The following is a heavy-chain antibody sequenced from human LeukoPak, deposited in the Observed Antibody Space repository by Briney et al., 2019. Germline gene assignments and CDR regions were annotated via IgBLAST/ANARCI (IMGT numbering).Heavy chain of an antibody. CDR1: GGSFSHYY. Sequence: SETLSLTCAVYGGSFSHYYWSWIRQSPGMGLEWIGEINDSGTINYNPSLMSRVTISVDKSKNQFSLKLTSATAADTAVYYCARRWNYGRNYYIDCWVKGATVSVSS. CDR3: ARRWNYGRNYYIDC. J-gene: IGHJ6*03. D-gene: IGHD1-7*01. V-gene: IGHV4-34*01. CDR2: INDSGTI.